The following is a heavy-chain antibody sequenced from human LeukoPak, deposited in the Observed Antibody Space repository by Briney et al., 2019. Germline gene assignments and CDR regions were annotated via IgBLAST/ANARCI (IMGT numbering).Heavy chain of an antibody. D-gene: IGHD3-10*01. CDR2: INPRGGST. CDR3: ARDSPRVYYGSGSYYNALGY. V-gene: IGHV1-46*01. Sequence: GASVKVSCKASGYTFTSYYMHWVRQAPGQGLEWMGIINPRGGSTSYAQKFPGRVTMTRDTSTSTVYMELGSLRSEDTTVYYCARDSPRVYYGSGSYYNALGYWGQGTLVTVSS. J-gene: IGHJ4*02. CDR1: GYTFTSYY.